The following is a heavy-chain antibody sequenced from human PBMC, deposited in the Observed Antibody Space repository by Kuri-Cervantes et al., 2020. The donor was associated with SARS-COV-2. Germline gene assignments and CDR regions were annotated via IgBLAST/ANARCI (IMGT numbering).Heavy chain of an antibody. D-gene: IGHD6-19*01. V-gene: IGHV1-69*13. J-gene: IGHJ1*01. CDR2: IIPIFGTA. Sequence: SVKVSCKASGGTFSSYAISWVRQAPGQGLEWMGRIIPIFGTANYAQKFQGRVTITVDESTSTAYMELSSLRSEDTAVYYCASQEGSGWCPASFQHWGQGTLVTVSS. CDR1: GGTFSSYA. CDR3: ASQEGSGWCPASFQH.